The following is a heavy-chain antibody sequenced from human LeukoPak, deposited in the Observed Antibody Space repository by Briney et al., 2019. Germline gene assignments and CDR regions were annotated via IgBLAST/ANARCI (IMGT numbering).Heavy chain of an antibody. V-gene: IGHV4-39*07. J-gene: IGHJ3*02. D-gene: IGHD1-26*01. CDR3: ARGGLRFTIGWSKWELRNEHAFDI. CDR1: GGSLSSSSYY. Sequence: PSETLSLTCTVSGGSLSSSSYYWGWIRQPPGKGLEWIGEINHSGSTNYNPSLKSRVTISVDTSKNQFSLKLSSVTAADTAVYYCARGGLRFTIGWSKWELRNEHAFDIWGQGTMVTVSS. CDR2: INHSGST.